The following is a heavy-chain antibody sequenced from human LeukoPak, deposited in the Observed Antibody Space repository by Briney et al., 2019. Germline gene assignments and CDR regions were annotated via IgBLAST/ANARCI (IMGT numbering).Heavy chain of an antibody. D-gene: IGHD2-8*01. Sequence: ASVKVSCKASGYTFIGYYIHWVRQAPGQGLEWMGWINPNSGDTNCAQKFQGRVTVTRDTSINTVYMELSGLTSDDTALYYCARGPNHYYYMDFWGTGTTVSVSS. J-gene: IGHJ6*03. V-gene: IGHV1-2*02. CDR2: INPNSGDT. CDR1: GYTFIGYY. CDR3: ARGPNHYYYMDF.